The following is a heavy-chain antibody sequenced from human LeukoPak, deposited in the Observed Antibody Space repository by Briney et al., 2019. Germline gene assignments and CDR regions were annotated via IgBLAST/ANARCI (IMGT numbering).Heavy chain of an antibody. CDR1: GFTFSSYW. CDR2: INPGGSSI. Sequence: GGSLRLSCAASGFTFSSYWMHWVRQVLGKGLVWVARINPGGSSITYADSVKGRFTISRDNAKNTLYLQMDSLRAEDTGVYYCARSNQADDYWGQGTLVTVSS. D-gene: IGHD1-14*01. V-gene: IGHV3-74*01. J-gene: IGHJ4*02. CDR3: ARSNQADDY.